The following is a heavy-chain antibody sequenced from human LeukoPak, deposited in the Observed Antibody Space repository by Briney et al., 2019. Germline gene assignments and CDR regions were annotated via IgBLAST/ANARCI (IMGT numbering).Heavy chain of an antibody. CDR2: IYYSGST. Sequence: SETLSLTCTVSGGSISSSSYYWSWIRQPPGKGLEWIGYIYYSGSTNYNPSLKSRVTISVDTSKNQFSLKLSSVTAADTAVYYCARTTMVRYNFDYWGQGTLVTVSS. J-gene: IGHJ4*02. D-gene: IGHD3-10*01. CDR3: ARTTMVRYNFDY. V-gene: IGHV4-61*01. CDR1: GGSISSSSYY.